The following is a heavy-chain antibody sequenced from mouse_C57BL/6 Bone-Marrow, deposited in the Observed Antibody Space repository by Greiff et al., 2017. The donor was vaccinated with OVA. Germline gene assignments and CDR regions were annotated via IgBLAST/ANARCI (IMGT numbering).Heavy chain of an antibody. CDR1: GFTFSDYY. D-gene: IGHD1-1*01. J-gene: IGHJ1*03. CDR3: ARRTTIVACEGTYWYFDV. V-gene: IGHV5-12*01. CDR2: ISNGGGST. Sequence: EVHLVESGGGLVQPGGSLKLSCAASGFTFSDYYMYWVRQTPEKRLEWVAYISNGGGSTYYPDTVKGRFTISRDNAKNTLYLQMSRLKSEDTAMYYCARRTTIVACEGTYWYFDVWGTGTTVTVSS.